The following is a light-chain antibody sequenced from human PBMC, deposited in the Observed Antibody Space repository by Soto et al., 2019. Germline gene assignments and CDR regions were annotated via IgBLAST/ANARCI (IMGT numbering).Light chain of an antibody. CDR2: GVS. CDR3: QHYRSPRWT. Sequence: EIVLTQSPGTLYLSPGVRATLSCRAIQSVISSYLAWDQQKPGQAPRLLIYGVSSRATGIPDRFIGSGSGTDLTLTIRRLEPEDFAVYYCQHYRSPRWTFGQGHKVEIK. J-gene: IGKJ1*01. V-gene: IGKV3-20*01. CDR1: QSVISSY.